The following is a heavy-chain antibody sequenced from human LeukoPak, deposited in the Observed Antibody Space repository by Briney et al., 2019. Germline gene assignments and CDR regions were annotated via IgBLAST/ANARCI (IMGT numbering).Heavy chain of an antibody. Sequence: GGSLRLSCAASGFSFSPYWMSWVRQTPEKGLEFVANIDQGGSVRNYMDSLKGRCTISRDNAKKSLYLEINSLRADDTAVYYCARDPESSSFGLWGRGALVTVSS. J-gene: IGHJ4*02. D-gene: IGHD2-15*01. CDR3: ARDPESSSFGL. CDR1: GFSFSPYW. V-gene: IGHV3-7*01. CDR2: IDQGGSVR.